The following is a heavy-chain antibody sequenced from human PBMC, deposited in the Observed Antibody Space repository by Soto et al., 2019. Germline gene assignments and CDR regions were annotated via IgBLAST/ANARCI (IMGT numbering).Heavy chain of an antibody. CDR1: RFTFSNAW. CDR3: TTVAGRYSSSWYFDY. D-gene: IGHD6-13*01. CDR2: IKSKTDGGTT. Sequence: GGSLRLSCAASRFTFSNAWMSWVRQAPGKGLEWVGRIKSKTDGGTTDYAAPVKGRFTISRDDSKNTLYLQMNSLKTEDTAVYYCTTVAGRYSSSWYFDYWGQGTLVTVSS. J-gene: IGHJ4*02. V-gene: IGHV3-15*01.